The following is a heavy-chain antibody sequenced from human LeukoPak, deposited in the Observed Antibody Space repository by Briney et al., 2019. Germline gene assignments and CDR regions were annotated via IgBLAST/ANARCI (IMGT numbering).Heavy chain of an antibody. CDR1: GFRFSGYW. D-gene: IGHD1-26*01. V-gene: IGHV3-7*01. CDR2: INPDGSVG. CDR3: ARATYSHTTWHY. Sequence: GGSLRLSCAASGFRFSGYWMSWVRQAPGKGLEWVASINPDGSVGKYVDSVEGRFTISRDNAKNSLYLQMNTLRAEDTALYYCARATYSHTTWHYWGQGTLVTVSS. J-gene: IGHJ4*02.